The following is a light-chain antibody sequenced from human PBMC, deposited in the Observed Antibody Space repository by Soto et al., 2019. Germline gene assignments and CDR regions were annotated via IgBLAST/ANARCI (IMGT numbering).Light chain of an antibody. J-gene: IGLJ1*01. Sequence: QSALTQPPSASGSPGQSVTISCTGTSSDVGGHIFVSWYQQYPGKAPKLIIYDVSKRPSGVPDRFSGSKSGNTASLTVSGLQVEDEADYYCVSFAGGTYVFGTGTKLTVL. CDR2: DVS. CDR1: SSDVGGHIF. V-gene: IGLV2-8*01. CDR3: VSFAGGTYV.